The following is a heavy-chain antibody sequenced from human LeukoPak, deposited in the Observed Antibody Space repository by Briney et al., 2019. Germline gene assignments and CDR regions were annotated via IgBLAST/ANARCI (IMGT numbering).Heavy chain of an antibody. CDR2: ISAYNGNT. CDR1: GYTFTSYG. CDR3: ARDWDCGGDCYSPDDAFDI. J-gene: IGHJ3*02. V-gene: IGHV1-18*01. Sequence: ASVKVSCKASGYTFTSYGISWVRQAPGQGLEWMGWISAYNGNTNYAQKLQGRVTMTTDTSTSTAYMELRSLRSDDTAVYYCARDWDCGGDCYSPDDAFDIWGQGTMVTVSS. D-gene: IGHD2-21*02.